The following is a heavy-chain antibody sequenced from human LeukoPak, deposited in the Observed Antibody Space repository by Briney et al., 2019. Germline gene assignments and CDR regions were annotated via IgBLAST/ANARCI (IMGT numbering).Heavy chain of an antibody. J-gene: IGHJ4*02. CDR1: GFTFDDYG. CDR3: ARYEAASYLSYFDY. Sequence: GGSLRLSCAASGFTFDDYGMSWVRQAPGKGLEWVSGINWNGGSTGYADSVKGRFTISRDNVKNSLYLQMNSLRAEDTALYYCARYEAASYLSYFDYWGQGTLVTVSS. V-gene: IGHV3-20*04. CDR2: INWNGGST. D-gene: IGHD1-26*01.